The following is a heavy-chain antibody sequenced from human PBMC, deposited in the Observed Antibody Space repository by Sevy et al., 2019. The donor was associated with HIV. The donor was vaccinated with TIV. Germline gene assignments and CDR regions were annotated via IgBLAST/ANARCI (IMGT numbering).Heavy chain of an antibody. V-gene: IGHV3-9*01. Sequence: GGSLRLSCAASGFTFDDYAMHWVRQAPGKGLEWVSGISWNSGSIGYADSVTGRFTISRDNAKNSLYLQMNSLRAEDTALYYCAKDILGVWFGELFAFDIWGQGTMVTVSS. D-gene: IGHD3-10*01. CDR1: GFTFDDYA. CDR2: ISWNSGSI. CDR3: AKDILGVWFGELFAFDI. J-gene: IGHJ3*02.